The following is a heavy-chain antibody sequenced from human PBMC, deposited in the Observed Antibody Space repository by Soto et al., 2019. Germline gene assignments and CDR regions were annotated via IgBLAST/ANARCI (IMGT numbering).Heavy chain of an antibody. CDR1: GFTFSTYW. CDR2: IKTDGTYA. J-gene: IGHJ4*02. CDR3: AAGGSGYYAN. V-gene: IGHV3-74*01. D-gene: IGHD3-22*01. Sequence: EVQLVESGGDLVQPGGSLRLSCAASGFTFSTYWMHWVRQAPGKGLLWVSRIKTDGTYATYADSVKGRFTISRDNAKNTLSLQMNSLRVEAAAVYYCAAGGSGYYANWGQGTLVTVSS.